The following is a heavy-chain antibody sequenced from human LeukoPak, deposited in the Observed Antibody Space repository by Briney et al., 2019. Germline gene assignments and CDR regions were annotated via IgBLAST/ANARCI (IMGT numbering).Heavy chain of an antibody. CDR3: ARGLSSTSLYDAFHI. J-gene: IGHJ3*02. V-gene: IGHV1-8*01. Sequence: ASVKVSCKASGYTFTSYGISWVRQATGQGLEWMGWMNPNSGNTGYAQKFQGRYTITKNTSISTAYMELSSLRSEDTAVYYCARGLSSTSLYDAFHIWGQGTMVTVSS. CDR2: MNPNSGNT. D-gene: IGHD2-2*01. CDR1: GYTFTSYG.